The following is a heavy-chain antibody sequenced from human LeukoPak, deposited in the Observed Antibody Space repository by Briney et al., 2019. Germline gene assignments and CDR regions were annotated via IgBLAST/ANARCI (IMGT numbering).Heavy chain of an antibody. D-gene: IGHD1-14*01. J-gene: IGHJ6*02. CDR3: VRRAAVRGMDF. V-gene: IGHV3-23*01. CDR1: GFIFDTHT. CDR2: ISGSGDST. Sequence: GGSLRLSCTASGFIFDTHTLTWVRQAPGKGLEWVASISGSGDSTNYGDSVKGRFTISRDNFKRTVHPEMSNLRADDTAMYYCVRRAAVRGMDFWGLGTTVIVSS.